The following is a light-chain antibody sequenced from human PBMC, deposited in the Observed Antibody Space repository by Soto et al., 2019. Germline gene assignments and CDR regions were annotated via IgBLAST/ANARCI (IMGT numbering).Light chain of an antibody. J-gene: IGKJ4*01. Sequence: EIVLKQSPDTLSLSPGERATLSCRASQSVRSNYLAWYQQKPGQAPRFLIYDASSRATGIPDRFSGSGSGTHYTLTISRLEPEDFALYYCQQYGSTPLTFGGGTKVDIK. CDR3: QQYGSTPLT. V-gene: IGKV3-20*01. CDR2: DAS. CDR1: QSVRSNY.